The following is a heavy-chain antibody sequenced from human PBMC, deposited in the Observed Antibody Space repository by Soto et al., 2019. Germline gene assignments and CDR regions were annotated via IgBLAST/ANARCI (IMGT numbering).Heavy chain of an antibody. D-gene: IGHD6-19*01. J-gene: IGHJ4*02. Sequence: QVQLVQSGAEVKKPGASLKVSCRASGYTFTTYVIHWVRQAPGQRLEWMGWINADSGNTRYSQKFQGRVTIIRDTSASTAYLELSSLTSEDTTVYYCAREALGGWSYFDYWGQGTLVTVSS. CDR1: GYTFTTYV. V-gene: IGHV1-3*01. CDR3: AREALGGWSYFDY. CDR2: INADSGNT.